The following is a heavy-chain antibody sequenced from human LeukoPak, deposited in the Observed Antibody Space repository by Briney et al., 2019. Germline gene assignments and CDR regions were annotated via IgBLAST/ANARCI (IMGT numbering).Heavy chain of an antibody. V-gene: IGHV3-23*01. CDR3: AKLQGPPYYDFWSGPTGLYYYYMDV. CDR2: ISGSGGST. J-gene: IGHJ6*03. D-gene: IGHD3-3*01. Sequence: GGSLRLSCAASGFTFSSYWMSWVRQAPGKGLEWVSAISGSGGSTYYADSVKGRFTISRDNSKNTLYLQMNSLRAEDTAVYYCAKLQGPPYYDFWSGPTGLYYYYMDVWGKGTTVTVSS. CDR1: GFTFSSYW.